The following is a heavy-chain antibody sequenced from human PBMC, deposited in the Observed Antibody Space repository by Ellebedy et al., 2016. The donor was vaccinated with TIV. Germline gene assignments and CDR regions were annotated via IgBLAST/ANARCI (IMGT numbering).Heavy chain of an antibody. Sequence: SETLSLTCTVSGGSISSYYWSWIRQPAGKGLEWIGRIYTSGSTNYNPSLKSRVTMSVDTSKNQFSLKLTSVTAADTAVYYCARGLAYYDISGYQNGFDIWGQGTMVTVSS. CDR1: GGSISSYY. J-gene: IGHJ3*02. CDR3: ARGLAYYDISGYQNGFDI. V-gene: IGHV4-4*07. CDR2: IYTSGST. D-gene: IGHD3-22*01.